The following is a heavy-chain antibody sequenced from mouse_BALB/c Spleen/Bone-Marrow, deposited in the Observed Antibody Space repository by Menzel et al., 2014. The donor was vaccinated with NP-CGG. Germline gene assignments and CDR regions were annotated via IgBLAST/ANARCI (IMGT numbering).Heavy chain of an antibody. CDR2: IYPGAVYT. J-gene: IGHJ4*01. CDR3: AIHGEAMDY. CDR1: GYTFTNYW. V-gene: IGHV1-63*02. Sequence: QVTLKVCGAELVRPGTSVKMSCKAAGYTFTNYWIGWVKQRPGHGLEWIGDIYPGAVYTNYNEKFKGKATLTADTSSGTAYMQLSSLTSEDSAIYYCAIHGEAMDYWGQGTSVTVSS.